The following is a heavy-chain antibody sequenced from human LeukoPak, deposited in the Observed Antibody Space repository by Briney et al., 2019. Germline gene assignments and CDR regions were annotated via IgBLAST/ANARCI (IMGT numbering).Heavy chain of an antibody. CDR1: GVSISSSSYY. Sequence: SETLSLTCTVSGVSISSSSYYWGWVRQPPGKGLEWIGSIYYSESTYYHPALKSQITISVDTSKNQFSLKLNSVTAADTAVYYCASQRGYSYGYKYNWFDPWGQGTLVTVSS. CDR3: ASQRGYSYGYKYNWFDP. D-gene: IGHD5-18*01. J-gene: IGHJ5*02. V-gene: IGHV4-39*01. CDR2: IYYSEST.